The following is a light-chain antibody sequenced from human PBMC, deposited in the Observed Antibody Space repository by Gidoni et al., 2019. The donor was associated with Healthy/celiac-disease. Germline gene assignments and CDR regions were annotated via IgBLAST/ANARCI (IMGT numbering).Light chain of an antibody. CDR3: QQYGSSPPWT. J-gene: IGKJ1*01. Sequence: EIVLTQSPATLSLSPGESAPRSCGASQRVSSSYLAWYQQKPGLAPRLLIYDASSRATGIPDRFRGSGSGTDFTLTISRLEPEDFAVDDCQQYGSSPPWTFGQGTKVEIK. CDR2: DAS. CDR1: QRVSSSY. V-gene: IGKV3D-20*01.